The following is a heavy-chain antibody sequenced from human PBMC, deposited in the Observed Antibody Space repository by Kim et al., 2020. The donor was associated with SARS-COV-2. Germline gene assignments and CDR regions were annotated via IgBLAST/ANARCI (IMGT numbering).Heavy chain of an antibody. CDR3: ARDPNGDYMGTFDI. J-gene: IGHJ3*02. CDR1: GLIFSRYA. V-gene: IGHV3-23*01. CDR2: IRASGGGT. Sequence: GGSLRLSCAASGLIFSRYAMGWLRQAPGKGLEWVSSIRASGGGTRYADSVKGRFTISRDNSKNTLYLEMNNLGADDTALYFCARDPNGDYMGTFDIWGRG. D-gene: IGHD4-17*01.